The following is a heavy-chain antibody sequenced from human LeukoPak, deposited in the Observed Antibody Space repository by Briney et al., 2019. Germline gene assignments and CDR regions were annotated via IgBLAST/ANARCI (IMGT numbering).Heavy chain of an antibody. CDR1: GGFITSFY. J-gene: IGHJ4*02. CDR2: IYSSGST. CDR3: ARGRGVVVIAYFDY. V-gene: IGHV4-59*01. D-gene: IGHD3-22*01. Sequence: SETLSLTCTVSGGFITSFYWTWIRQPPGKGLEWIGYIYSSGSTNYNPSLKSRVTISVDTSKSQFSLKLSSVTAADTAVYYCARGRGVVVIAYFDYWGQGTLVTVSS.